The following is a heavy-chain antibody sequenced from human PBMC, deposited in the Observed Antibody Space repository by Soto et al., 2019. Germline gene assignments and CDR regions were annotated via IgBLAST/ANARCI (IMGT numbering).Heavy chain of an antibody. CDR2: IYPGDSDT. V-gene: IGHV5-51*01. CDR3: ASSLYSSSSTSLELTYYYYYGIDV. J-gene: IGHJ6*02. CDR1: GYSFTSYW. D-gene: IGHD6-6*01. Sequence: GESLKISCKGSGYSFTSYWIGWVRQMPGKGLEWMGIIYPGDSDTRYSPSFQGQVTISADKSISTAYLQWSSLKASDTAMYYCASSLYSSSSTSLELTYYYYYGIDVWGQGTTVTV.